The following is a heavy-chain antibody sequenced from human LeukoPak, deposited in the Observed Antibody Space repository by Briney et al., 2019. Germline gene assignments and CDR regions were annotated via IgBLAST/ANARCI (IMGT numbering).Heavy chain of an antibody. Sequence: RASVKVSCKASGGTFSSYGISWVRQAPGQGLEWMGGIIPIFGTANYAQKFQGRVTITADKSTSTAYMELSSLRSEDTAVYYCARGNDGGGWYDWGQGTLVTVSS. J-gene: IGHJ4*02. D-gene: IGHD6-19*01. V-gene: IGHV1-69*06. CDR2: IIPIFGTA. CDR1: GGTFSSYG. CDR3: ARGNDGGGWYD.